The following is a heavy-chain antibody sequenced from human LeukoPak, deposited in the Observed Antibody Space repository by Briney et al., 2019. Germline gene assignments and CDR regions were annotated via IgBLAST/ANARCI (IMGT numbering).Heavy chain of an antibody. CDR2: IYYSGST. J-gene: IGHJ6*03. V-gene: IGHV4-39*07. Sequence: SETLSLTCTVSGGSISSSSYYWGWIRQPPGKGLEWIGSIYYSGSTYYNPSLKSRVTISVDTSKNQFSLKLSSVTAADTAVYYCARGRYSGRRYYYMDVWGKGTTVTLSS. CDR1: GGSISSSSYY. CDR3: ARGRYSGRRYYYMDV. D-gene: IGHD1-26*01.